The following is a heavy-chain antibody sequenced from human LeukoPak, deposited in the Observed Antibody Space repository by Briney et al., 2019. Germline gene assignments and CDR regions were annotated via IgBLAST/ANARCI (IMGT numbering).Heavy chain of an antibody. V-gene: IGHV4-59*01. J-gene: IGHJ4*02. CDR3: ATGLYNGYDYSPFDS. CDR2: IYYSGST. D-gene: IGHD5-12*01. Sequence: SETLSLTCTVSGGSISNYYWSWIRQPPGKGLEWIGYIYYSGSTNYNPSLKSRVTISVDTSKNQFSLNLRPVTAADTAVYYCATGLYNGYDYSPFDSRGQGTLVTVSS. CDR1: GGSISNYY.